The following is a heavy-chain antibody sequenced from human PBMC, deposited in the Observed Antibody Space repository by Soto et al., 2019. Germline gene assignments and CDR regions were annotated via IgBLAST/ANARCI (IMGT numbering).Heavy chain of an antibody. D-gene: IGHD3-3*01. Sequence: SGGSLRLSCAASEFTFSNYAMSWVRQAPGKGLEWVSSISDNGGSTYYADSVKGRFTISRDNSKNTLYLQMNSLRAEDTAVYYCAKGTLYVLRFLEWQSWFDPWGQGTLVTVSS. CDR1: EFTFSNYA. CDR3: AKGTLYVLRFLEWQSWFDP. V-gene: IGHV3-23*01. J-gene: IGHJ5*02. CDR2: ISDNGGST.